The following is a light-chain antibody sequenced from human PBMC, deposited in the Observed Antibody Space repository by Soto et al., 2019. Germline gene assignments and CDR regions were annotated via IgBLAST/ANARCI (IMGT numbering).Light chain of an antibody. V-gene: IGKV3-15*01. J-gene: IGKJ5*01. Sequence: EIVMTQSPATLSVSPGERATLSCRASQSVANSLAWYQQKPGQAPRLIIYDASTRATGIPARFSGSGSGTEFTLPISSLQSEDFAVYYCQHYDNWPPITFGQGTRLEMK. CDR2: DAS. CDR3: QHYDNWPPIT. CDR1: QSVANS.